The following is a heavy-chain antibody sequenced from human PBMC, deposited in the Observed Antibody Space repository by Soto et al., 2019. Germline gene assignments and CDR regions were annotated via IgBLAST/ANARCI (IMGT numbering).Heavy chain of an antibody. CDR1: GASTNTHY. CDR3: ARDLLWYTGSWFPFAF. D-gene: IGHD6-13*01. J-gene: IGHJ4*02. V-gene: IGHV4-59*11. CDR2: ISYSGTT. Sequence: QVQLRESGPGLVKPAETLSLTCTVSGASTNTHYWSWIRQPPGKGLQWIGHISYSGTTNYNPSLRSRVTISLDTAKTQFSLRLTSVTAEDTAVYYCARDLLWYTGSWFPFAFWGQGALVTVSS.